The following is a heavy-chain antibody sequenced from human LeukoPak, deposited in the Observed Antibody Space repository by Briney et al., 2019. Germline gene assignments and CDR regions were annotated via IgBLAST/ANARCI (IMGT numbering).Heavy chain of an antibody. J-gene: IGHJ3*02. CDR3: ARPSEISDEGIAVAGYAFDI. V-gene: IGHV1-69*04. Sequence: SVKVSCKASGGTFSSNAISWVRQAPGQGLEWMGRIIPILGIANYAQKFQGRVTITADKSTSTAYMELSSLRSEDTAVYYCARPSEISDEGIAVAGYAFDIWGQGTMVTVSS. D-gene: IGHD6-19*01. CDR2: IIPILGIA. CDR1: GGTFSSNA.